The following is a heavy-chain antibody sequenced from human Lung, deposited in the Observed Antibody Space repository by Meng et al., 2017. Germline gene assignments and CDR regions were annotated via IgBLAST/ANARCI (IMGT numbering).Heavy chain of an antibody. V-gene: IGHV4-59*01. D-gene: IGHD1/OR15-1a*01. J-gene: IGHJ2*01. CDR2: IYYSGST. Sequence: SETLSLTGYVSGGSISSYYWSWIRQPPGRGLEWNGYIYYSGSTSYNPSLKSRVTISEDTSKNQFSLKLSSVTAADTAVYYCARHLNNEFDLWGRGTLVTVSS. CDR3: ARHLNNEFDL. CDR1: GGSISSYY.